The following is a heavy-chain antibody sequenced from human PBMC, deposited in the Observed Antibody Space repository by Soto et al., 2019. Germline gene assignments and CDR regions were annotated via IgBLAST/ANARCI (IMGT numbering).Heavy chain of an antibody. D-gene: IGHD1-7*01. CDR2: IRSKAYGGTT. J-gene: IGHJ3*02. CDR1: GFTFGDYA. Sequence: LRLSCTASGFTFGDYAMSWVRQAPGKGLEWVGFIRSKAYGGTTEYAASVKGRFTISRDDSKSIAYLQMNSLKTEDTAVYYCTRPRYNWNYGAFDIWGQGTMVTVSS. V-gene: IGHV3-49*04. CDR3: TRPRYNWNYGAFDI.